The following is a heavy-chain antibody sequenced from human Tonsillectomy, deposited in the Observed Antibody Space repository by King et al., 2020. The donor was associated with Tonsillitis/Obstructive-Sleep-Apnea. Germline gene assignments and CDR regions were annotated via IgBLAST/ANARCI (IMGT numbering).Heavy chain of an antibody. CDR1: GFNFSTFA. V-gene: IGHV3-30*04. D-gene: IGHD2-2*02. CDR2: ISFDGSNK. CDR3: ARALDPDTRGALSAFDY. Sequence: QLVQSGGVVVQPGRSLRLSCAASGFNFSTFAIHWVRQAPGKGLDWVAVISFDGSNKYYTDSVKGRFTISRDNSKNTLYLRMNRLRSEGTAVYYCARALDPDTRGALSAFDYWGQGTLVSVSS. J-gene: IGHJ4*02.